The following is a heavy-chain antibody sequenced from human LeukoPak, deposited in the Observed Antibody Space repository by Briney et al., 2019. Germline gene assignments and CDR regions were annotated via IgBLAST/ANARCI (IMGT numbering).Heavy chain of an antibody. D-gene: IGHD1-1*01. J-gene: IGHJ4*02. CDR1: GGSISSYY. Sequence: SETLSLTCTVSGGSISSYYWSWIRQPPGKGLEWIGYIYYSGSTNYNPSFKSRVTISVDTSKNQFSLKLGSVTAADTAVYYCARGQLEPTFDYWGQGTLVTVSS. CDR2: IYYSGST. V-gene: IGHV4-59*12. CDR3: ARGQLEPTFDY.